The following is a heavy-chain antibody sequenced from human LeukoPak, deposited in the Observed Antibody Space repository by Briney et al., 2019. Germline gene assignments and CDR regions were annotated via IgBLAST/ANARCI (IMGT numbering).Heavy chain of an antibody. J-gene: IGHJ4*02. CDR2: IYYSGST. CDR3: ARRSKAGMDY. Sequence: SETLSLTCTVSGGSISSSSYYWGWIRQPPGKGLEWIGSIYYSGSTYYNPSLKSRVTISVDTSKNQFSLELSSVTAADTAVYYCARRSKAGMDYWGQGTLVTVSS. V-gene: IGHV4-39*01. CDR1: GGSISSSSYY. D-gene: IGHD6-19*01.